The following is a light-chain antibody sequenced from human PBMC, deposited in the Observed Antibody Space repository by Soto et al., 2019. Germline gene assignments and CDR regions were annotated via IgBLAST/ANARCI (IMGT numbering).Light chain of an antibody. Sequence: EIVMTQSPATLSVSPGERATLSCRASQSVGINLAWYQQKPGQSPRVLIYDAATRATGIPGRFSGSGSGTEFTLIIGSLKSKDFAVYYCQQFNNCAFTFGQGTKLESK. CDR1: QSVGIN. CDR2: DAA. CDR3: QQFNNCAFT. V-gene: IGKV3-15*01. J-gene: IGKJ2*01.